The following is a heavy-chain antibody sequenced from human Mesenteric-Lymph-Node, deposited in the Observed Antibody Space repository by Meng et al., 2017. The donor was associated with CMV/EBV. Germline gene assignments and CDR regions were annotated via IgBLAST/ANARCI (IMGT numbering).Heavy chain of an antibody. D-gene: IGHD3-9*01. CDR3: ARLVTIFGGAFDY. Sequence: GSLRLSCTVSGGSVSSSSYYWGWIRQPPGKGLEWIGCFYSGGSTYYNPSLKSRVSISVDTSKNQLSLKLSSVTAADTAVYYCARLVTIFGGAFDYWGQGTLVTVSS. J-gene: IGHJ4*02. CDR2: FYSGGST. CDR1: GGSVSSSSYY. V-gene: IGHV4-39*07.